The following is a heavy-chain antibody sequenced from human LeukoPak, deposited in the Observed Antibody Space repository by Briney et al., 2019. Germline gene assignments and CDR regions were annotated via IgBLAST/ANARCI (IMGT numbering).Heavy chain of an antibody. CDR3: ARDRGALDY. V-gene: IGHV3-74*01. CDR1: GVTFSNCW. CDR2: LNGDGGTT. Sequence: GGSLRLSCTASGVTFSNCWMHWVRQAPGKGLVWVSRLNGDGGTTRYADSVKGRFTISRDNAKNTVYLQMNSLRAEDTAVYYCARDRGALDYWGQGTLVTVSS. J-gene: IGHJ4*02.